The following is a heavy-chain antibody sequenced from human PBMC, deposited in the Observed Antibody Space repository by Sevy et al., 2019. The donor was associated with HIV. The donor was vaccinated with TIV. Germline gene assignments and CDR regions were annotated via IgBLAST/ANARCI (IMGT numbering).Heavy chain of an antibody. CDR3: AKDSPTPKLRFLEWLLYRPRCDYYYYGMDV. V-gene: IGHV3-30*02. J-gene: IGHJ6*02. Sequence: GGSLRLSCAASGFTFSSYGMHWVRQAPGKGLEWVAFIRYDGSNKYYADSVKGRFTISRDNSKNTLYLQKNSLRAEDTAVYYRAKDSPTPKLRFLEWLLYRPRCDYYYYGMDVWGQGTTVTVSS. CDR2: IRYDGSNK. D-gene: IGHD3-3*01. CDR1: GFTFSSYG.